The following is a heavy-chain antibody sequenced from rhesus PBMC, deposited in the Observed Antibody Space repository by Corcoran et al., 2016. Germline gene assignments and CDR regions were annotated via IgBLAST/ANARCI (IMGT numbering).Heavy chain of an antibody. CDR2: ITYRGSS. CDR3: ASGLSSGWSLDY. D-gene: IGHD6S26*01. V-gene: IGHV4-122*02. J-gene: IGHJ4*01. Sequence: QVQLQESGPGLVKPSETLSLTCAVSGGSISSGYYYCSCIRQPPGKGLVWIGYITYRGSSSYNPSLKCRVPISRDTSKNQVSLKLSSVTAADTAVYYCASGLSSGWSLDYWGQGVLVTVSS. CDR1: GGSISSGYYY.